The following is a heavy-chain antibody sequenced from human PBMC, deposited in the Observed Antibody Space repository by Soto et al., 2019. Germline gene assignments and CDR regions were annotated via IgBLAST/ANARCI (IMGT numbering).Heavy chain of an antibody. Sequence: SETLSLTCAVSGDSIIGIYHWAWIRQPPGRGLEWVASIYHSGTTYYNPSLKSRVTISVDTSKNQFSLKLSSVTAADTAVYYCARRYNWNYVIDYWGQGTLVTVSS. CDR1: GDSIIGIYH. D-gene: IGHD1-7*01. V-gene: IGHV4-38-2*01. CDR3: ARRYNWNYVIDY. CDR2: IYHSGTT. J-gene: IGHJ4*02.